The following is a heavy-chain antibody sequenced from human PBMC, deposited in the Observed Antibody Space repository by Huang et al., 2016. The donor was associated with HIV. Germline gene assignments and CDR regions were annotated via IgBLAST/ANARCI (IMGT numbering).Heavy chain of an antibody. CDR2: IFGIRGTG. V-gene: IGHV1-69*13. D-gene: IGHD3-22*01. J-gene: IGHJ4*02. CDR1: GGTFSSLG. CDR3: ARGSGYYPNYFDY. Sequence: QVQLVQSGSEVKKPGSSVRVSCKTSGGTFSSLGFSWVRQAPGQGLGWMGGIFGIRGTGNYAQKFQGRLTMTADEFTSTAYMELTSLRSEDTAVYYCARGSGYYPNYFDYWGPGTLVTISS.